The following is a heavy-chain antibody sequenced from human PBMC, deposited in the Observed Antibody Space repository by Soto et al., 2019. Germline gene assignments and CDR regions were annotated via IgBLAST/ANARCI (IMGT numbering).Heavy chain of an antibody. J-gene: IGHJ4*02. Sequence: GGSLRLSCAASGFTFSSYGMHWVRQAPGKGLEWVAVISYDGSNKYYADSVKGRFTISRDNSKNTLYLQMNSLRAEDTAVYYCAKSQMTTLANYWGQGTMVTVYS. V-gene: IGHV3-30*18. CDR3: AKSQMTTLANY. CDR1: GFTFSSYG. D-gene: IGHD1-1*01. CDR2: ISYDGSNK.